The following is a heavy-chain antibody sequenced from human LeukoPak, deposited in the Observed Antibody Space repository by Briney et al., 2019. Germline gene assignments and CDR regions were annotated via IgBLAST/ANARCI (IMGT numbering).Heavy chain of an antibody. CDR3: ARSPRGATSRYYYYYYMDV. CDR2: IHTSGST. V-gene: IGHV4-4*07. Sequence: SETLSLTCTVSGGSISSYYWSWIRQPAGKGLEWIGRIHTSGSTNYNPSLKSRVSMSVDTTKNQFSLKLSSVTAADTAVYYCARSPRGATSRYYYYYYMDVWGKGTTVTVSS. J-gene: IGHJ6*03. D-gene: IGHD5-24*01. CDR1: GGSISSYY.